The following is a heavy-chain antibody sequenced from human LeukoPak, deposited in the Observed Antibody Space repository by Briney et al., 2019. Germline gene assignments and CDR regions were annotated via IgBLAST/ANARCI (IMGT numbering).Heavy chain of an antibody. D-gene: IGHD3-22*01. V-gene: IGHV4-59*08. J-gene: IGHJ4*02. Sequence: PSETLSLTCTVSGGSISSYYWSWIRQPPGKGLEWIGYIYYSGSTNYNPSLKSRVTISVDTSKNQFSPKLSSVTAADTAVYYCARQTLNYYDSSGYYSLWGQGTLVTVSS. CDR2: IYYSGST. CDR1: GGSISSYY. CDR3: ARQTLNYYDSSGYYSL.